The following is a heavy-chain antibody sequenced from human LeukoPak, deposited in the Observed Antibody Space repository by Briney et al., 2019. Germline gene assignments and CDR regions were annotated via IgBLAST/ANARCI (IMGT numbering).Heavy chain of an antibody. CDR3: AKGGKWDVTPFDY. CDR1: GFSFGDAW. V-gene: IGHV3-23*01. D-gene: IGHD1-26*01. J-gene: IGHJ4*02. Sequence: VKPGGSLRLSCVASGFSFGDAWMNWVRQAPGKGLEWVSTISGGGGSTYYADSVKGRFTISRDNSKNTLYLQVNSLRAEDTAVYYCAKGGKWDVTPFDYWGQGTLVTVSS. CDR2: ISGGGGST.